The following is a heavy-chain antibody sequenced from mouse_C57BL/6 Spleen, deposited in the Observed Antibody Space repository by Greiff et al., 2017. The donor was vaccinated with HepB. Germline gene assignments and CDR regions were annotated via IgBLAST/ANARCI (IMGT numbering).Heavy chain of an antibody. CDR3: ARSGDYDVGRWYFDV. J-gene: IGHJ1*03. V-gene: IGHV1-80*01. CDR1: GYAFSSYW. D-gene: IGHD2-4*01. CDR2: IYPGDGDT. Sequence: QVQLQQSGAELVKPGASVKISCKASGYAFSSYWMNWVKQRPGEGLEWIGQIYPGDGDTNYNGKFKGKATLTADKSSSTAYMQLSSLTSEDSAVYFCARSGDYDVGRWYFDVWGTGTTVTVSS.